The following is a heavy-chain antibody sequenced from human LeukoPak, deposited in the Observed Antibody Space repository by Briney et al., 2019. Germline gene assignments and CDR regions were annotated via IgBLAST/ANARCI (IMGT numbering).Heavy chain of an antibody. V-gene: IGHV4-59*12. CDR2: IYYTGST. CDR3: ARKGAAGTTGFDY. Sequence: SETLSLICTVSGGSISSYYWSWIRQPPGKGLDWIGYIYYTGSTNYNPSLKSRVTISVDTSKNQFSLKLSSVTAADTAVYYCARKGAAGTTGFDYWGQGTLVTVSS. D-gene: IGHD6-13*01. CDR1: GGSISSYY. J-gene: IGHJ4*02.